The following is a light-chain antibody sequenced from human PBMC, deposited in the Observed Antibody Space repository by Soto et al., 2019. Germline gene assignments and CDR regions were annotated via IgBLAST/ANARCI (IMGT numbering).Light chain of an antibody. V-gene: IGKV3-20*01. Sequence: EIVLTQAPATLSLSPGERATLSCRASQRISSFLDWYQQKPGKAPRLLIYGASNRATGIPERFSGSGSGTDFTLTISRLEPEDFAVYYCQQYESIPLTFGQGTKVEIK. CDR1: QRISSF. CDR2: GAS. CDR3: QQYESIPLT. J-gene: IGKJ1*01.